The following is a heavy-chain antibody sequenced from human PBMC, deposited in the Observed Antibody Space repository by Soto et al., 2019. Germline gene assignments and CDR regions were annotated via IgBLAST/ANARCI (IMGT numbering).Heavy chain of an antibody. CDR2: IIPIFGTA. CDR1: GGTFSSYA. Sequence: EASVKVSCKASGGTFSSYAISWVRQAPGQGLEWMGGIIPIFGTANYAQKFQGRVTITADESTSTAYMELSSLRSEDTAVYYCARKHYDFWSGSSYYYYGMDVWGQGTTVTVSS. D-gene: IGHD3-3*01. V-gene: IGHV1-69*13. J-gene: IGHJ6*02. CDR3: ARKHYDFWSGSSYYYYGMDV.